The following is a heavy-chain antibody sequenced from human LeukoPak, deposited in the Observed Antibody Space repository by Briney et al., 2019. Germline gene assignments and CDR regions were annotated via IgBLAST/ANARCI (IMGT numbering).Heavy chain of an antibody. CDR3: ARDPHYDFWSGYSGFDP. J-gene: IGHJ5*02. CDR2: ISSSSSYI. V-gene: IGHV3-21*01. Sequence: GGSLRLSCAASGFTFSSYSMNWVRQAPGKGLEWVSSISSSSSYIYYADSVKGRFTISRDNAKNSLYLQMNSLRAEDTAVYYCARDPHYDFWSGYSGFDPWGQGTLVTVSS. CDR1: GFTFSSYS. D-gene: IGHD3-3*01.